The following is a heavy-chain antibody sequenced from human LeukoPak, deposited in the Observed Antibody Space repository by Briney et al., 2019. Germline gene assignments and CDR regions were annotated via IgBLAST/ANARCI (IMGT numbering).Heavy chain of an antibody. Sequence: SETLSLTCTVSGGSIRSSSYYWGWIRQPPGKGLEWIGSISYSGSTYYNPSLKSRVTISVDTSKSQFSLKLSSVTAADTAVYYCARGGGAYYMDVWDKGTTVTVSS. CDR3: ARGGGAYYMDV. CDR2: ISYSGST. D-gene: IGHD4-23*01. CDR1: GGSIRSSSYY. J-gene: IGHJ6*03. V-gene: IGHV4-39*07.